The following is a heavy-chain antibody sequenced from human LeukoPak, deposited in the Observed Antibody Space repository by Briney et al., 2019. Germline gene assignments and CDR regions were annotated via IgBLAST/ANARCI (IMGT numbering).Heavy chain of an antibody. CDR3: TTVTIKVY. CDR1: GFTFRNAW. Sequence: NAGGSLRLSCAASGFTFRNAWMSWVRQAPGKGLEWVGLIKSKTDGGTTDYAAPVEGRFTISRDDSKNTLYLQMNSLKTEDTAVYYCTTVTIKVYWGQGTLVTVSS. V-gene: IGHV3-15*01. J-gene: IGHJ4*02. D-gene: IGHD1-1*01. CDR2: IKSKTDGGTT.